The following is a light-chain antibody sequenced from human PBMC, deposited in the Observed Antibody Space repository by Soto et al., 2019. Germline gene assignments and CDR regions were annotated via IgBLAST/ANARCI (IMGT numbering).Light chain of an antibody. CDR1: QSVSSN. Sequence: EIVMTQSPATLSVSPGERATLSCRASQSVSSNLAWYQQKPGQAPRLLIYGASTRATGIPARFSGSGSGTEFTLTFSSLQSEDFAVYYCQQYNNWLTFGPGTKVDIK. CDR2: GAS. CDR3: QQYNNWLT. J-gene: IGKJ3*01. V-gene: IGKV3-15*01.